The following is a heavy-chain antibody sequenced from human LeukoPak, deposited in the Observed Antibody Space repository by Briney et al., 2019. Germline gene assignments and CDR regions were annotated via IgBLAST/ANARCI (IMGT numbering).Heavy chain of an antibody. CDR1: GGSITNYY. Sequence: SETLSLTCTVSGGSITNYYWSWIRQPPGKGLEWIGYVYYTGSTNYNPSLKSRVTISVDTSKNQLSLKLSSVTAADTAVYYCARAHPNNDYYYGMDVWGQGTTVTVSS. D-gene: IGHD1-1*01. V-gene: IGHV4-59*08. J-gene: IGHJ6*02. CDR3: ARAHPNNDYYYGMDV. CDR2: VYYTGST.